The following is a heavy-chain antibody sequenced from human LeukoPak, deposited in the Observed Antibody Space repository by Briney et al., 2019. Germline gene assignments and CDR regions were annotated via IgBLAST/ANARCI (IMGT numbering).Heavy chain of an antibody. D-gene: IGHD2-2*01. V-gene: IGHV4-38-2*02. Sequence: SETLSLTCTVSGYSISSGYYWGWIRQPPGKGLEWIGSIYHSGSTYYNPSLKSRVTISVDTSKNQFSLKPSSVTAADTAVYYCARSAYTVVVPVNWFDPWGQGTLVTVSS. CDR2: IYHSGST. J-gene: IGHJ5*02. CDR3: ARSAYTVVVPVNWFDP. CDR1: GYSISSGYY.